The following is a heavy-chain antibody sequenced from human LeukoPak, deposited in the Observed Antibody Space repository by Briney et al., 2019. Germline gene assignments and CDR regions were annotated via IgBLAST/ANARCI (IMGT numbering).Heavy chain of an antibody. D-gene: IGHD5-18*01. CDR1: GFTFGDYG. Sequence: GGSLRLSCAASGFTFGDYGMSWVRQAPGKGLEWVSGINWNGGSTGYADSVKGRFTISRDNAKNSLYLQMNSLRPEDTAVYYCARDRVRYSSGYTCFDYWGQGTLVTVSS. J-gene: IGHJ4*02. V-gene: IGHV3-20*04. CDR3: ARDRVRYSSGYTCFDY. CDR2: INWNGGST.